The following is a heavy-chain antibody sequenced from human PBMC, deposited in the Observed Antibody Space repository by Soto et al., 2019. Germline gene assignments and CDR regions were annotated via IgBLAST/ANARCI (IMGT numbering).Heavy chain of an antibody. J-gene: IGHJ4*02. V-gene: IGHV4-30-4*01. Sequence: QVQLQESGPGLVKPSQTLSLTCTVSGGSISSGDYYWSWIRQPPGKGLEWIGYIYCSGTTYYNPSLKSRVTISVDTSKTQFSLKLSSVTAADPAAYYCARAQGSGFLVSWGQGTLVTVSS. CDR2: IYCSGTT. CDR1: GGSISSGDYY. D-gene: IGHD3-10*01. CDR3: ARAQGSGFLVS.